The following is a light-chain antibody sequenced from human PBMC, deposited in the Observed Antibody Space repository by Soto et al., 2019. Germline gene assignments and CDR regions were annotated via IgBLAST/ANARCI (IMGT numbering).Light chain of an antibody. CDR3: QSYDTGLRTV. J-gene: IGLJ7*01. CDR1: SSNIGAGYD. CDR2: GNS. Sequence: QSVPTQPPSVSGAPGQRVTISCTGSSSNIGAGYDVHWYQQLPGTAPKLLIYGNSNRPSGVPDRFSGSKSGTSASLAITGLQAEDEADYYCQSYDTGLRTVFGGGTQLTVL. V-gene: IGLV1-40*01.